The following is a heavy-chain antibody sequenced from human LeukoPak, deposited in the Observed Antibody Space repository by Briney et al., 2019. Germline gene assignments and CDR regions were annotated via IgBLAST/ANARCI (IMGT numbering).Heavy chain of an antibody. CDR2: MNPNSGNT. Sequence: GASVKVSCKASGYTFTSYGISWVRQAPGQGLEWMGWMNPNSGNTGYAQKFQGRVTMTRNTSISTAYMELSSLRSEGTAVYYCARYYYGSGSYHYYYYYGMDVWGQGTTVTVSS. CDR1: GYTFTSYG. V-gene: IGHV1-8*02. J-gene: IGHJ6*02. D-gene: IGHD3-10*01. CDR3: ARYYYGSGSYHYYYYYGMDV.